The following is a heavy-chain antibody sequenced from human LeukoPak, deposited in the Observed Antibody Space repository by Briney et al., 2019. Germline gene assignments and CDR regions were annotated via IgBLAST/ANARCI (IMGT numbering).Heavy chain of an antibody. CDR1: GGSISSSSYY. D-gene: IGHD6-13*01. CDR2: IYYSGST. V-gene: IGHV4-61*01. J-gene: IGHJ6*02. Sequence: PSETLSLTCTVSGGSISSSSYYWRWLRQPPGKGLEWIGYIYYSGSTNYNPSLKSRVTISVDTSKNQFSLKLSSVTAADTAVYYCARDRRIAAAGYYYGMDVWGQGTTVTVSS. CDR3: ARDRRIAAAGYYYGMDV.